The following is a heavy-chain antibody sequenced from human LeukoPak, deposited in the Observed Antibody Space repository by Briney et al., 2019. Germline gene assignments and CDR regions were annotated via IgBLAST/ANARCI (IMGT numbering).Heavy chain of an antibody. J-gene: IGHJ4*02. Sequence: ASVKASCKVSGYTLTELSMPWVRQAPGKGLEWMGGFDPEDGETIYAQKFQGRVTMTEDTSTDTAYMGLSSLRSEDTAVYYCATSWIQLWYPLDYWGQGTLVTVSS. V-gene: IGHV1-24*01. D-gene: IGHD5-18*01. CDR1: GYTLTELS. CDR3: ATSWIQLWYPLDY. CDR2: FDPEDGET.